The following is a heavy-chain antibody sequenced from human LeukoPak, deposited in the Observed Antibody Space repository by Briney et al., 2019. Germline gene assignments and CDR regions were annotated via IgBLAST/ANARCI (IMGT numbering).Heavy chain of an antibody. CDR2: ISGSGGST. D-gene: IGHD6-6*01. V-gene: IGHV3-23*01. CDR1: GFTFSSYA. J-gene: IGHJ4*02. CDR3: AKGTGIAARPSPFAY. Sequence: GGSRRLSCATSGFTFSSYAMSWVRQAPGKGLKWVSAISGSGGSTFYADSVKGRFTVSRDNSKNTLYLQMTSLRAEDTAVYYCAKGTGIAARPSPFAYWGQGTLVTVSS.